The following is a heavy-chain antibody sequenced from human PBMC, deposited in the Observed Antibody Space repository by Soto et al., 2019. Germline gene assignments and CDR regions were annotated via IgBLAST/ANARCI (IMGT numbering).Heavy chain of an antibody. J-gene: IGHJ4*02. V-gene: IGHV3-23*01. Sequence: EVQLLESGGGLVQPGGSLRLSCAASGFTFSSYAMSWVRQAPGKGLEXVSGISGSGGSTYYADSVKGRFTISRDNSKXXXXXXXXXXXXXXXXXXXXXXXIXAVXXRGYFDYWGQGTLVTVSP. D-gene: IGHD6-13*01. CDR3: XXXIXAVXXRGYFDY. CDR1: GFTFSSYA. CDR2: ISGSGGST.